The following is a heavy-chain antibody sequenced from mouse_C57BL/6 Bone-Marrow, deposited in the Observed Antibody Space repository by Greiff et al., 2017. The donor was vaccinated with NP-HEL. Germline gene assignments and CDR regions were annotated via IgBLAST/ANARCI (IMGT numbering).Heavy chain of an antibody. CDR1: GFSLTSYG. CDR2: IWGVGST. Sequence: VKLVESGPGLVAPSQSLSITCTVSGFSLTSYGVDWVRQSPGKGLEWLGVIWGVGSTNYNSALKSRLSISKDNSKSQVFLKMNSLQTDDTAMYYCASLNWAFAYWGQGTLVTVSA. V-gene: IGHV2-6*01. D-gene: IGHD4-1*01. J-gene: IGHJ3*01. CDR3: ASLNWAFAY.